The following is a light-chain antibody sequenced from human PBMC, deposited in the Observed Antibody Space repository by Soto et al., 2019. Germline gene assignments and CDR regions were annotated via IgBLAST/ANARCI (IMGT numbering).Light chain of an antibody. J-gene: IGKJ5*01. V-gene: IGKV3-20*01. CDR1: QTVSNF. CDR3: QQYGNSPIT. Sequence: EIVLTQSPATLSLSPGEGATLSCRASQTVSNFLAWYQQKPGQAPRLLIYGTSSRATGIPDRFSGSGSGTDFTLTISRLEPEDFAVYYCQQYGNSPITFGQGTRLEIK. CDR2: GTS.